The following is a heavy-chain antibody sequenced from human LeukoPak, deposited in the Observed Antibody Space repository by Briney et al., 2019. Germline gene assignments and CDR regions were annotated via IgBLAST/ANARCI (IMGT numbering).Heavy chain of an antibody. J-gene: IGHJ6*03. CDR1: GYTFTGYY. CDR3: ARQFRSGDIVVVPAAYMDV. D-gene: IGHD2-2*01. CDR2: INPNSGGT. Sequence: ASVKVSCKASGYTFTGYYMHWVRQAPGQGLEWMGWINPNSGGTNYAQKFQGRVTMTRDTSISTAYMELSRLRSDDTAVYYCARQFRSGDIVVVPAAYMDVWGKGTTVTISS. V-gene: IGHV1-2*02.